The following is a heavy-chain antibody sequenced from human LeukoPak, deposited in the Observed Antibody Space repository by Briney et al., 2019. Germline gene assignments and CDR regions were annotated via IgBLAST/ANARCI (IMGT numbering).Heavy chain of an antibody. D-gene: IGHD3-10*01. CDR3: AKDTVWFGELFGPPLDAFDI. CDR1: GFTFSSYA. CDR2: ISGSGGST. V-gene: IGHV3-23*01. J-gene: IGHJ3*02. Sequence: GGSLRLSCAASGFTFSSYAMSWVRQAPGKGLEWVSAISGSGGSTYYADSVKGRFTISRDNSKNTLYLQMNSLRAEDTAVYYYAKDTVWFGELFGPPLDAFDIWGQGTMVTVSS.